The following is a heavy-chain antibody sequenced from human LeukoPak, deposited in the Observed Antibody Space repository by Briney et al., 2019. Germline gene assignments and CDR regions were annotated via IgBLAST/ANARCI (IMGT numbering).Heavy chain of an antibody. CDR2: ISGSGDST. CDR3: ARDGGWELHTIPFDY. V-gene: IGHV3-23*01. J-gene: IGHJ4*02. Sequence: PGGSLRLSCAASGFTFSSNAMSWVRQAPGKGLEWVSGISGSGDSTYYADSVKGRFTISRDNAKNSLYLQMNSLRAEDTAVYYCARDGGWELHTIPFDYWGQGTLVTVSS. CDR1: GFTFSSNA. D-gene: IGHD1-26*01.